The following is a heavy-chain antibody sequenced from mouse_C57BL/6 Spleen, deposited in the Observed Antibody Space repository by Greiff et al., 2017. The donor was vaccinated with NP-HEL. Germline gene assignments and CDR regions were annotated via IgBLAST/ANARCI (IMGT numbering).Heavy chain of an antibody. V-gene: IGHV1-64*01. CDR1: GYTFTSYW. Sequence: QVQLQQSGAELVKPGASVKLSCKASGYTFTSYWMHWVKQRPGQGLEWIGMIHPNSGSTNYNEKFKSKATLTVDKSSSTAYMQLSSLTSEDSAVYYCARERGYGNYVVDYWGQGTTLTVSS. D-gene: IGHD2-1*01. J-gene: IGHJ2*01. CDR3: ARERGYGNYVVDY. CDR2: IHPNSGST.